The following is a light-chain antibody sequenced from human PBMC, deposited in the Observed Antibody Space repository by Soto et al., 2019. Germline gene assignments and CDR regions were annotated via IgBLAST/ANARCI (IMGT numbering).Light chain of an antibody. CDR2: QVT. CDR1: SSDIGGYYY. J-gene: IGLJ1*01. Sequence: QSVLTQPASVSGSPGQSITISCTGTSSDIGGYYYVSWYQHHPGKAPKLMIYQVTNRPSGVSHRFSGSKSGNTASLTISGLQAEDEADYYCTSYSSSSTFYVFGAGTQVTVL. V-gene: IGLV2-14*01. CDR3: TSYSSSSTFYV.